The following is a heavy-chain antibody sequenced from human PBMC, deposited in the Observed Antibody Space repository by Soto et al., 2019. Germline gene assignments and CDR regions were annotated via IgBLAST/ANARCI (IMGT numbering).Heavy chain of an antibody. D-gene: IGHD3-16*01. J-gene: IGHJ4*02. CDR1: GFSFNNHG. Sequence: QVQLAESGGGVVQPGRSLRLSCAASGFSFNNHGMHWVRQAPGKGLERVAVIWYDGSYKYYADSVKGRFTISRDNSKIALHPQMIRLRADDPALYYCVRKRMMSSSFDTWGPGTLVYASS. V-gene: IGHV3-33*01. CDR3: VRKRMMSSSFDT. CDR2: IWYDGSYK.